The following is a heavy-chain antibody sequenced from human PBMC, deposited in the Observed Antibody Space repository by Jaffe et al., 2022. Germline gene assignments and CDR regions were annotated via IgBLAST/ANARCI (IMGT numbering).Heavy chain of an antibody. Sequence: QVQLVESGGGVVQPGGSLRLSCAASGFTFSSYGMHWVRQAPGKGLEWVAFIRYDGSNKYYADSVKGRFTISRDNSKNTLYLQMNSLRAEDTAVYYCAKDPRDYGDYSNWFDPWGQGTLVTVSS. CDR1: GFTFSSYG. CDR3: AKDPRDYGDYSNWFDP. J-gene: IGHJ5*02. V-gene: IGHV3-30*02. D-gene: IGHD4-17*01. CDR2: IRYDGSNK.